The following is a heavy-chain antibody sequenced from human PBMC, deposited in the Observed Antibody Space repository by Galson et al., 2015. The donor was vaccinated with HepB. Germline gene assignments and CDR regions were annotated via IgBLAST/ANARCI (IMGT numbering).Heavy chain of an antibody. D-gene: IGHD6-13*01. V-gene: IGHV2-5*02. CDR3: AHHVALVAAGPQDAFDI. CDR1: GFSLNTRGVG. CDR2: IYWDDDK. J-gene: IGHJ3*02. Sequence: PALVKPTQTLTLTCTFSGFSLNTRGVGVGWIRQPPGKALEWLAVIYWDDDKRYSLSLKGRLTITKDTSKNQVVLTMTNMDPVDTATYYCAHHVALVAAGPQDAFDIWGQGTMVTVSS.